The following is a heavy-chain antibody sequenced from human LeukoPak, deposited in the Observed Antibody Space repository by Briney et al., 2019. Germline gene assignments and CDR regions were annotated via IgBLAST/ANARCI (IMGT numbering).Heavy chain of an antibody. D-gene: IGHD4-17*01. CDR3: ARATGLKQSFDY. CDR2: INPSGGST. Sequence: ASVKVSCKASGYTFTSYYMHWVRQAPGQGLEWMGIINPSGGSTSYAQKFQGRVTMTRDMSTSTVYMELSSLRSEDTAVYYCARATGLKQSFDYWGQGTLVTVSS. V-gene: IGHV1-46*01. CDR1: GYTFTSYY. J-gene: IGHJ4*02.